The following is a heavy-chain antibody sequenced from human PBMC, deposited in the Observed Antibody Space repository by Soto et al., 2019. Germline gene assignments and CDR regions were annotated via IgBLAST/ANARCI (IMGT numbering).Heavy chain of an antibody. Sequence: QVQLVESGGGVVQPGRSLRLSCVASGFTFSSSVIHWVRQTAGKGLEWVAVISNDGSNQSYADSVKGRFTISRDNSKKMVFLQMTNLRVEATAGYYCARGIRGYSYGLIDDWGQGTLVTVSS. J-gene: IGHJ4*02. CDR2: ISNDGSNQ. D-gene: IGHD5-18*01. CDR1: GFTFSSSV. V-gene: IGHV3-30-3*01. CDR3: ARGIRGYSYGLIDD.